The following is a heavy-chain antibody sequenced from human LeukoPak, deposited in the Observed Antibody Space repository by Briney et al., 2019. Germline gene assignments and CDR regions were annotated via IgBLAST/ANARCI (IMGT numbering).Heavy chain of an antibody. CDR3: ARGPDFGDRLDYFDY. CDR2: IKQDASQ. Sequence: GESLRLSCAASGFTFNSFWMTWVRQAPGEGLEWVANIKQDASQYYVDSVRGRFIISRDNAKNSLSLQMNSLRLEDTAVYYCARGPDFGDRLDYFDYRGQGTLVTVSS. J-gene: IGHJ4*02. D-gene: IGHD4-17*01. CDR1: GFTFNSFW. V-gene: IGHV3-7*01.